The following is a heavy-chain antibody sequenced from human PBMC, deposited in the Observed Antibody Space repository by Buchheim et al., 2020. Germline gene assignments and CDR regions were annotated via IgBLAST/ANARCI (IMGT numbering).Heavy chain of an antibody. Sequence: QVQLQQWGAGLLKPSETLSLTCAVYGGSFSGYYWSWIRQPPGKGLEWIGEINHSGSTNYNPSLKSRVTISVDTSTNQFSLKLSSVTAADTAVYYCARAPLLWFGELSLHFDYWGQGTL. CDR2: INHSGST. J-gene: IGHJ4*02. D-gene: IGHD3-10*01. CDR1: GGSFSGYY. V-gene: IGHV4-34*01. CDR3: ARAPLLWFGELSLHFDY.